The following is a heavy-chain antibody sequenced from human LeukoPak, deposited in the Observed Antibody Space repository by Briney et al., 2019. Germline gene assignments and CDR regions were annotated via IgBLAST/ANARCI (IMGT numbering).Heavy chain of an antibody. V-gene: IGHV4-39*07. CDR2: IYYSGST. Sequence: SETLSLTCTVSGASISSTTYYWGWIRQPPGKGLEWIGSIYYSGSTYYNPPLKSRVTISEDTSKNQFSLKLRSVTAADTAVYYCARGPRFGELLWHWFDPWGQGTLVTVSS. CDR1: GASISSTTYY. J-gene: IGHJ5*02. CDR3: ARGPRFGELLWHWFDP. D-gene: IGHD3-10*01.